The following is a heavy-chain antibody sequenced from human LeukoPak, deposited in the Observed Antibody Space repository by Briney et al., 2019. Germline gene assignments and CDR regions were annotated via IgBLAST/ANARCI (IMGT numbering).Heavy chain of an antibody. CDR3: ASLSEGWSSGEDY. J-gene: IGHJ4*02. D-gene: IGHD6-19*01. V-gene: IGHV3-30-3*01. Sequence: PGRSLRLSCAASGFTFSSYAMYWVRQAPGKGLEWVAIISYDGSNKYYADSVKGRFTISRDNSKNTLYLQMNSLRAEDTAVYYCASLSEGWSSGEDYWGQGTLVTVSS. CDR1: GFTFSSYA. CDR2: ISYDGSNK.